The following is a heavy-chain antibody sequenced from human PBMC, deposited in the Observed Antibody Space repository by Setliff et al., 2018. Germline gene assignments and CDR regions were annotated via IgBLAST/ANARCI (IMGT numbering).Heavy chain of an antibody. J-gene: IGHJ3*02. V-gene: IGHV3-30*02. CDR3: AKDNPETCAFDI. CDR1: GFSFGGHD. CDR2: IRYDGTTE. Sequence: HPGGSLRLSCAASGFSFGGHDMHWVRQAPGKGLEWVAFIRYDGTTESYADSVRGRFTISRDNSKNTLYLQMNSLRAEDTALYYCAKDNPETCAFDIWGQGTMVTVSS.